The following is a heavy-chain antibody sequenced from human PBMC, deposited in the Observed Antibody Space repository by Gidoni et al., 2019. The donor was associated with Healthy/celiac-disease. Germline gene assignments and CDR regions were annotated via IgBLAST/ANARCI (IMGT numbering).Heavy chain of an antibody. CDR3: ARDDSSGYYLNWFDP. CDR1: GYTFTGYY. V-gene: IGHV1-2*06. Sequence: QVQLVQSGAEVKKPGASVKVSCKASGYTFTGYYIHWVRQAPGQGLEWMGRINPNSGGTNYAQKFQGRVTMTRDTSISTAYMELSRLRSDDTAVYYCARDDSSGYYLNWFDPWGQGTLVTVSS. J-gene: IGHJ5*02. D-gene: IGHD3-22*01. CDR2: INPNSGGT.